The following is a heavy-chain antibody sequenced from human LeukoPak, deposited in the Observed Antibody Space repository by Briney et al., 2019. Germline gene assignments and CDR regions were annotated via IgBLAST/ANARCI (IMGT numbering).Heavy chain of an antibody. V-gene: IGHV3-30*02. J-gene: IGHJ3*02. CDR3: AKDFYYGSSGYYFDAFDI. D-gene: IGHD3-22*01. Sequence: GGSLRLSCAATGFTFSSYGMHWVRQAPGKGLEWVAFIRYDGSNKYYADSVKGRFTISRDNSKNTLYLQMNSLRAEDTAVYYCAKDFYYGSSGYYFDAFDIWGQGTMVTVSS. CDR1: GFTFSSYG. CDR2: IRYDGSNK.